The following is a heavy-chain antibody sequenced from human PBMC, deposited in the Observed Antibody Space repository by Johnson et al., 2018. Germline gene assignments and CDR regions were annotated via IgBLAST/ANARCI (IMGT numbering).Heavy chain of an antibody. J-gene: IGHJ1*01. CDR1: GGSISSYY. V-gene: IGHV4-59*01. CDR3: VKGGTVTTWNFQH. D-gene: IGHD4-11*01. Sequence: QVQLQESGPGLVKPSETLSLTCTVSGGSISSYYWSWIRQPPGKGLEWIGYIYYSGSTNYNPSLKSRVTISVDTSKNQFSLKLGSVTAADTAVYYCVKGGTVTTWNFQHWGQGTLVTVSS. CDR2: IYYSGST.